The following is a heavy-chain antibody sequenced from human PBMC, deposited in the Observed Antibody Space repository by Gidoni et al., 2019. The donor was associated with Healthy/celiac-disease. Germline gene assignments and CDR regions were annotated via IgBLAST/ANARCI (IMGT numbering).Heavy chain of an antibody. D-gene: IGHD6-19*01. CDR3: ATPGIAVVDYFDY. CDR1: GGSISSSSYY. V-gene: IGHV4-39*01. Sequence: QLQLQESGPGLVKPSETLSLTCTVSGGSISSSSYYWGWIRQPPGKGLEWIGSIYYSGSTYYNPSLKSRVTISVDTSKNQFSLKLSSVTAADTAVYYCATPGIAVVDYFDYWGQGTLVTVSS. CDR2: IYYSGST. J-gene: IGHJ4*02.